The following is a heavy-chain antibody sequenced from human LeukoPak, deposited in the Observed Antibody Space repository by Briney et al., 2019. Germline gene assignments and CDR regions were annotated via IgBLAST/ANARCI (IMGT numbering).Heavy chain of an antibody. V-gene: IGHV3-7*01. J-gene: IGHJ5*02. D-gene: IGHD3-3*01. Sequence: QPGGSLRLSCAASGFTFSSYWMSWVRQAPGKGLEWVATIKQDGSEKYYVDSVKGRFTISRDNAKNSLYLQMNSLRAEDTAVYYCARDLNYDFWSVENWFDPWGQGTLVTVSS. CDR1: GFTFSSYW. CDR3: ARDLNYDFWSVENWFDP. CDR2: IKQDGSEK.